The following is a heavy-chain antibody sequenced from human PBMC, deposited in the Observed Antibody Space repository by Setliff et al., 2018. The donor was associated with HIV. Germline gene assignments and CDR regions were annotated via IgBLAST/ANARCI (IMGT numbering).Heavy chain of an antibody. J-gene: IGHJ4*02. CDR2: INHSGST. Sequence: SETLSLTCAVYGGSFSGYYWSWFRQPPEKGLEWIGEINHSGSTNYNPSLKSRVNISVDTSKNQFSLKLTSVTAADTAVYYCARSNYDSSFDYWGQGTLVTVSS. CDR1: GGSFSGYY. D-gene: IGHD3-22*01. V-gene: IGHV4-34*01. CDR3: ARSNYDSSFDY.